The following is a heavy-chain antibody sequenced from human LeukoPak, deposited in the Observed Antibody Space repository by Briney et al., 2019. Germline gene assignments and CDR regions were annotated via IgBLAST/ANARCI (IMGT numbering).Heavy chain of an antibody. Sequence: PGGSLRLSCAASGFTFSAYGMSWVRQAPGKGLEWVSHISDTVRDTWYANSVKGRFIISRDNSRDTVYLQMSSLRPEDTALYFCANDNYGGIFASWGQGTLVTVSS. CDR3: ANDNYGGIFAS. J-gene: IGHJ4*02. CDR2: ISDTVRDT. CDR1: GFTFSAYG. D-gene: IGHD4-17*01. V-gene: IGHV3-23*01.